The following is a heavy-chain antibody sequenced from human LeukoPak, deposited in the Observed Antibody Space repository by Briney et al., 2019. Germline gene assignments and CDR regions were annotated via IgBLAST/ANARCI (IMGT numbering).Heavy chain of an antibody. CDR1: GYSISSGYY. CDR2: INHSGST. Sequence: SETLSLTCTVSGYSISSGYYWGWIRQPPGKGLEWIGEINHSGSTNYNPSPKSRVTISVDTSKNQFSLKLSSVTAADTAVYYCAREENYYGSGRDYYYMDVWGKGTTVTVSS. D-gene: IGHD3-10*01. CDR3: AREENYYGSGRDYYYMDV. V-gene: IGHV4-38-2*02. J-gene: IGHJ6*03.